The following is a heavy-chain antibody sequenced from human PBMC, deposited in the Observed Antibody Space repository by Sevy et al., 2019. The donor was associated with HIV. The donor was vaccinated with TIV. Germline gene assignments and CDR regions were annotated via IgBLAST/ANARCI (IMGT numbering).Heavy chain of an antibody. J-gene: IGHJ4*02. CDR2: TSYSGTT. CDR3: AGLRLDFVDAPGATPGCYFDS. Sequence: SETLSLTCSVSGDSINNYYWSWIRQPPGKGLEWIGYTSYSGTTNYSPSLKSRVDISVDTSMHHFSLKINSVTAADTGVYYCAGLRLDFVDAPGATPGCYFDSWGQGILVTVSS. V-gene: IGHV4-59*12. D-gene: IGHD2-2*03. CDR1: GDSINNYY.